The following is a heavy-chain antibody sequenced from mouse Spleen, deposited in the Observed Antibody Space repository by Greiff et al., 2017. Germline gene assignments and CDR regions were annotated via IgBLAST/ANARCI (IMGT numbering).Heavy chain of an antibody. CDR2: INSNGGST. D-gene: IGHD2-4*01. J-gene: IGHJ4*01. Sequence: EVQVVESGGGLVQPGGSLKLSCAASGFTFSSYGMSWVRQTPDKRLELVATINSNGGSTYYPDSVKGRFTISRDNAKNTLYLQMSSLKSEDTAMYYCARDCYYDCGDAMDYWGQGTSVTVSS. CDR1: GFTFSSYG. V-gene: IGHV5-6-3*01. CDR3: ARDCYYDCGDAMDY.